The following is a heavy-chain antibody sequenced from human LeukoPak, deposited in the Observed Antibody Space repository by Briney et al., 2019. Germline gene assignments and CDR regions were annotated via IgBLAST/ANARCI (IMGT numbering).Heavy chain of an antibody. V-gene: IGHV3-48*04. Sequence: GGSLRLSCAASGFTFSSYSMNWVRQAPGKGLKWVSYISSSSSTIYYADSVKGRFTISRDNAKNSLYLQMNSLRAEDTAVYYCARVPLTAAIYYFDYWGQGTLVTVSS. D-gene: IGHD2-2*01. CDR3: ARVPLTAAIYYFDY. J-gene: IGHJ4*01. CDR2: ISSSSSTI. CDR1: GFTFSSYS.